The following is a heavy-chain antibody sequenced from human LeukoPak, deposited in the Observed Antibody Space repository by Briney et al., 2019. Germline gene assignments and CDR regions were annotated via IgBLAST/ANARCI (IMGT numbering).Heavy chain of an antibody. D-gene: IGHD2-2*01. V-gene: IGHV1-2*02. CDR2: INPNSGGT. J-gene: IGHJ5*02. CDR1: GYTFTCYY. Sequence: GASVKVSCKASGYTFTCYYMHWVRQAPGQGLEWMGWINPNSGGTNYAQKFQGRVTMTRDTSISTAYMELSRLRSDDTAVYYCARDIVVVPAAMPEDWFDPWGQGTLVTVSS. CDR3: ARDIVVVPAAMPEDWFDP.